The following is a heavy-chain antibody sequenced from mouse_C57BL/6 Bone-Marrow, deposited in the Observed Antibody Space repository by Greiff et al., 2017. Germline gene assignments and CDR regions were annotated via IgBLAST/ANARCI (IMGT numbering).Heavy chain of an antibody. CDR1: GYAFTNYL. V-gene: IGHV1-54*01. J-gene: IGHJ3*01. CDR2: INPGSGGT. CDR3: ARWSSWFAY. Sequence: VQLKQSGAELVRPGTSVKVSCKASGYAFTNYLIEWVKQRPGQGLEWIGVINPGSGGTNYNEKFKGKGTLTADKSSSTAYMQLSSLTSEDSAVYFCARWSSWFAYWGQGTLVTVSA.